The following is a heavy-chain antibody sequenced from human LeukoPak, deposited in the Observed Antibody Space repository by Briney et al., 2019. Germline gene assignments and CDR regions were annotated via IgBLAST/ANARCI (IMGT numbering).Heavy chain of an antibody. CDR2: IYYSGST. CDR1: GASISSYY. Sequence: SETLSLTCTVSGASISSYYWSWLPQPPGKGREWIRYIYYSGSTHYTPSLKSRVTISVDTSKNQFSLKLSSVTAADTAVYYCASGPYPAAGTDHQFDYWGQGTLVTVSS. D-gene: IGHD6-13*01. CDR3: ASGPYPAAGTDHQFDY. V-gene: IGHV4-59*01. J-gene: IGHJ4*02.